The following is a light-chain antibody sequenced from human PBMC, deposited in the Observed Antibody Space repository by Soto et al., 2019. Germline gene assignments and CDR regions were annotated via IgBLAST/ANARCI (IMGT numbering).Light chain of an antibody. CDR2: DAA. CDR1: QSVSSY. CDR3: QQRSNWPPYT. V-gene: IGKV3-11*01. Sequence: EIVLTQSPATLSLSPGERATLSCRASQSVSSYFAWYQQKPGQAPRLLISDAANRATGIPARFSGSGSGTDFTLTTSSLEPEDFAVYYCQQRSNWPPYTFGQGTKLEIK. J-gene: IGKJ2*01.